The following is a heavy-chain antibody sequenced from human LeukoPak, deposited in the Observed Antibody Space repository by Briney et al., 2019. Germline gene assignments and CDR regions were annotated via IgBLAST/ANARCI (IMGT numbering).Heavy chain of an antibody. CDR2: IYYSGST. V-gene: IGHV4-59*01. D-gene: IGHD3-10*01. CDR1: GFTLSSYS. CDR3: ARVNYGSGSYYNGHYYYYYMDV. Sequence: GSLRLSCAASGFTLSSYSMNWVRQPPGKGLEWIGSIYYSGSTNYNPSLKSRVTISVDTSKNQFSLKLSSVTAADTAVYYCARVNYGSGSYYNGHYYYYYMDVWGKGTTVTVSS. J-gene: IGHJ6*03.